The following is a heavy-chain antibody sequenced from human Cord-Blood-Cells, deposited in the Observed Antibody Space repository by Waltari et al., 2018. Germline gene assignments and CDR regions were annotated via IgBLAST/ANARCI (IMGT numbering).Heavy chain of an antibody. CDR3: ARRGRDYSNYYYYGMDV. CDR2: IIPIFGTA. Sequence: GGTFSSYAISWVRQAPGQGLEWMGGIIPIFGTANYAQKFQGRVTITADESTSTAYMELSSLRSEDTAVYYCARRGRDYSNYYYYGMDVWGQGTTVTVSS. CDR1: GGTFSSYA. V-gene: IGHV1-69*01. J-gene: IGHJ6*02. D-gene: IGHD4-4*01.